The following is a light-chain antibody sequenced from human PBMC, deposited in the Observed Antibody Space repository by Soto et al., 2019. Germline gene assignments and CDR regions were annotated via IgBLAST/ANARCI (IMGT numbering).Light chain of an antibody. CDR1: QSGSSN. Sequence: VMRLCPATQSVSTGERATLSCRASQSGSSNLAWYQQKPGQAPRLLIYGASTRATGIPARFSGSGSGTEFTLTISSLQSEDFATYFCQQYQTYSTFGQGRRLEIK. CDR2: GAS. CDR3: QQYQTYST. V-gene: IGKV3D-15*01. J-gene: IGKJ5*01.